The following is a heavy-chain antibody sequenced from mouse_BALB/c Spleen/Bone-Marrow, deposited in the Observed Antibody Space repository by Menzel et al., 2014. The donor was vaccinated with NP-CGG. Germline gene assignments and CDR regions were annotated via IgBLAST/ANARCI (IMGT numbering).Heavy chain of an antibody. CDR3: ERKDYSCFFDS. V-gene: IGHV1S29*02. J-gene: IGHJ2*01. CDR1: GYTFTDYN. CDR2: IYPYNGGT. D-gene: IGHD2-4*01. Sequence: EVQVGESGPELVKPGASVKISCTASGYTFTDYNMHWVKQSLGKSLEWIGYIYPYNGGTGYNQKFKTKATLTVDNSSSTSYMQRRSQTSEDSAVYYCERKDYSCFFDSWGQGTTHTGSS.